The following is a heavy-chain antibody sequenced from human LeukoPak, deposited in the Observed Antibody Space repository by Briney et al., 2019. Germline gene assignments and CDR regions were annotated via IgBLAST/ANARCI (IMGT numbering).Heavy chain of an antibody. CDR3: AKAVGYCTNGVCYTTRDYYYYGMGV. Sequence: GGSLRLSCAASGFTFSSYGMHWVRQAPGKGLEWVAVISYDGSNKYYADSVKGRFTISRDNSKNTLYLQMNSLRAEDTAVYYCAKAVGYCTNGVCYTTRDYYYYGMGVWGQGTTVTVSS. V-gene: IGHV3-30*18. J-gene: IGHJ6*02. CDR2: ISYDGSNK. D-gene: IGHD2-8*01. CDR1: GFTFSSYG.